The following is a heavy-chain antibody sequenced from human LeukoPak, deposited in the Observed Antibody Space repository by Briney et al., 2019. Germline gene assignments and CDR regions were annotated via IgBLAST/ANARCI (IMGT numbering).Heavy chain of an antibody. CDR1: GFAFSSYA. Sequence: PGRSLRLSCAASGFAFSSYAMHWVRQAPGKGLEWAAIISYDGITEDYSDSVKGRFSISRDNFKNTLFLQMNGLRDEDTAVYYCARDISTGWSIKYFFDFWGQGTPVTVSS. CDR2: ISYDGITE. CDR3: ARDISTGWSIKYFFDF. J-gene: IGHJ4*02. V-gene: IGHV3-30*04. D-gene: IGHD6-19*01.